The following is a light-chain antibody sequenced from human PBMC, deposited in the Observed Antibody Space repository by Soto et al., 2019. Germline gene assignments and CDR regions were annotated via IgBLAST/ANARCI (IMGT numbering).Light chain of an antibody. CDR3: AAWDESLNGCV. J-gene: IGLJ1*01. CDR2: SDN. CDR1: SSNIGTYS. V-gene: IGLV1-44*01. Sequence: QSVLTQPPSASGTPGQRVTISCSGSSSNIGTYSVSWYQQFPGTAPRLLIYSDNQRPSGVPDRFSASKSGASASLDISGLQSEDEADFYCAAWDESLNGCVFGTGTKVTVL.